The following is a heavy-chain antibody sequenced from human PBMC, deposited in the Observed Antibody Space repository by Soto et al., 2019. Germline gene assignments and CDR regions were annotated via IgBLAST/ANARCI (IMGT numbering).Heavy chain of an antibody. CDR1: GFTFSSYG. Sequence: QVQRVESGGGVVQPGRSLRLSCAASGFTFSSYGMHWVRQAPGKGLEWVAVIWYDGSNKYYADSVKGRFTISRDNSKNTLYLHMNSLLAEHTSAYSCARATQEDDYADDYYCQHWGQGTLVTVSS. J-gene: IGHJ1*01. D-gene: IGHD4-17*01. V-gene: IGHV3-33*01. CDR3: ARATQEDDYADDYYCQH. CDR2: IWYDGSNK.